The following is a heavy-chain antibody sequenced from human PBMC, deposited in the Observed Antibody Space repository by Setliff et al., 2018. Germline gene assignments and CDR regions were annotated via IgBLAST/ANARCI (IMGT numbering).Heavy chain of an antibody. D-gene: IGHD1-26*01. CDR1: GYTFTSYG. Sequence: ASVKVSCKASGYTFTSYGISWVRQAPGQGPECMGWIHAGNGDIRYSQNFQGRVTITRDTSASTAYMELSSLTSEDTAIYYCARGDVYSGSYYHFDYWGQGTLVTVSS. J-gene: IGHJ4*02. CDR2: IHAGNGDI. V-gene: IGHV1-3*01. CDR3: ARGDVYSGSYYHFDY.